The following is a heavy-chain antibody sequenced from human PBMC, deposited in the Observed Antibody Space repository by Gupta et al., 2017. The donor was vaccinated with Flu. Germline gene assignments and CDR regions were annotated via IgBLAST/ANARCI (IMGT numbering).Heavy chain of an antibody. Sequence: GLEWMGGIIPIFGTANYAQKFQGRVTITADESTSTAYMELSSLRSEDTAVYYCARRTIAARRNYYYYYGMYVWGQGTTVTVSS. CDR3: ARRTIAARRNYYYYYGMYV. J-gene: IGHJ6*02. D-gene: IGHD6-6*01. CDR2: IIPIFGTA. V-gene: IGHV1-69*01.